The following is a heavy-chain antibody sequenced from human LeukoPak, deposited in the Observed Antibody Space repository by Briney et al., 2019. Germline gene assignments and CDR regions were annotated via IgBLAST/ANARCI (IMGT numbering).Heavy chain of an antibody. CDR1: GFTFSSYW. J-gene: IGHJ4*02. V-gene: IGHV3-74*01. CDR3: ARDLPSLHYYDSSDQGY. D-gene: IGHD3-22*01. Sequence: GGSLRLSCAASGFTFSSYWMHWVRQAPGKGLVWVSRIDSDGSSTSYADSVKGRFTISRDNAKNTLYLQMNSLRAEDTAVYYCARDLPSLHYYDSSDQGYWGQGTLVTVSS. CDR2: IDSDGSST.